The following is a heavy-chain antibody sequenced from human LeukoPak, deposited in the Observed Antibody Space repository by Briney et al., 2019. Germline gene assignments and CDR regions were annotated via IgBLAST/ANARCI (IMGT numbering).Heavy chain of an antibody. CDR2: IYYSGST. CDR1: GGSISSYY. V-gene: IGHV4-59*01. J-gene: IGHJ6*03. CDR3: ARRGYGSGSYYNDYYYYYMDV. Sequence: SETLSLTCTVSGGSISSYYWSWIRQPPGKGLGWIGYIYYSGSTNYNPSLKSRVTISVDTSKNQFSLKLSSVTAADTAVYYCARRGYGSGSYYNDYYYYYMDVWGKGTTVTVSS. D-gene: IGHD3-10*01.